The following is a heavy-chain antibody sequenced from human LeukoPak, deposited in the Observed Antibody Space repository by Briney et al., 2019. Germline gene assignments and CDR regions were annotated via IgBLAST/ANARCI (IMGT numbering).Heavy chain of an antibody. D-gene: IGHD4-23*01. J-gene: IGHJ4*02. V-gene: IGHV3-53*01. CDR2: IYSAGTT. Sequence: PGGSLRLSCEASGFTVSRNYYMNWVRQAPGKGLEWVSVIYSAGTTYYADSVKGRFTISRDNSKNTVYLQMNSLRAEHTAVYYCARGDDYGGAWYYFDCWGQGTLITVSS. CDR3: ARGDDYGGAWYYFDC. CDR1: GFTVSRNY.